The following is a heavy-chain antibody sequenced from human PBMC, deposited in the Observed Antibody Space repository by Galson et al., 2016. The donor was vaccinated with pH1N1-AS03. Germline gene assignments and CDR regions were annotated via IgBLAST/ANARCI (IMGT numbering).Heavy chain of an antibody. V-gene: IGHV3-66*01. CDR1: GVTVGNNY. CDR3: LVYSGGWN. CDR2: IYSGGST. J-gene: IGHJ4*02. D-gene: IGHD6-25*01. Sequence: SLRLSCAASGVTVGNNYMRWVRQAPGKGLEWVSLIYSGGSTSYADSVKGRFTISRDNSKNTLFLQMNSLRGEDTSIYYCLVYSGGWNWGQGTLVTVSS.